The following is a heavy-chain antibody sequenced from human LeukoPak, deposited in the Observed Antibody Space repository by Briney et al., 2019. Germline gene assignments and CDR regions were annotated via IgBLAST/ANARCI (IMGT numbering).Heavy chain of an antibody. V-gene: IGHV1-2*02. D-gene: IGHD3-10*01. CDR2: INPNSGGT. Sequence: EASVKVSCKASGYTFTGYYMHWVRQAPGQGLEWMGWINPNSGGTNYAQKFQGRVTVTRDTSISTAYMQLSRLRSDGTAVYYCARDEMDYYGSGSYYYDYWGQGTLVTVSS. CDR3: ARDEMDYYGSGSYYYDY. CDR1: GYTFTGYY. J-gene: IGHJ4*02.